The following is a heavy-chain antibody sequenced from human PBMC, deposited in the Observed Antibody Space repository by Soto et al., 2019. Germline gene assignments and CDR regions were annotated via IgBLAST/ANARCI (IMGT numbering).Heavy chain of an antibody. Sequence: GGSLRLSCAASGFTFSSYAMSWVRQAPGKGLEWVSAISGSGGSTYYADSVKGRFTISRDNSKNTLYLQMNSLRAEDTAVYYCAKFYELRFLEWLAPHFDYWGQGTLVTVSS. CDR3: AKFYELRFLEWLAPHFDY. CDR2: ISGSGGST. CDR1: GFTFSSYA. J-gene: IGHJ4*02. V-gene: IGHV3-23*01. D-gene: IGHD3-3*01.